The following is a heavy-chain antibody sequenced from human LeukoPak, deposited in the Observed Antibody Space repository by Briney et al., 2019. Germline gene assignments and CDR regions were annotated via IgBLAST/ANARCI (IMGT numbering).Heavy chain of an antibody. V-gene: IGHV4-4*07. J-gene: IGHJ6*03. D-gene: IGHD1-7*01. Sequence: PSETLSLTCTVSGGSISSHYWSWIRQPAGKGLEWIGRIYSSGSTNYNPSLKSRVTMSVDTSKNQFSLKLSSVTAADTAVYYCAREEYKWNYGEDYYYYMDVWGKGTTVTVSS. CDR3: AREEYKWNYGEDYYYYMDV. CDR1: GGSISSHY. CDR2: IYSSGST.